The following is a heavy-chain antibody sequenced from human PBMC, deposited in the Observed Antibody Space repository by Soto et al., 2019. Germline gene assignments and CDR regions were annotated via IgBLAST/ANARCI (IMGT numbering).Heavy chain of an antibody. CDR3: AKQLTRRRDYYYGMDV. V-gene: IGHV1-69*05. D-gene: IGHD6-13*01. J-gene: IGHJ6*02. CDR1: GGTFSSYA. CDR2: IIPIFGTG. Sequence: QVQLVQSGAEVKKPGSSVKVSCKASGGTFSSYAISWVRQAPGQGLEWMGGIIPIFGTGNYAQKFPGRVTNTXXDXTXKADRELSSRRSEDTAVYYCAKQLTRRRDYYYGMDVWGQGTTVTVSS.